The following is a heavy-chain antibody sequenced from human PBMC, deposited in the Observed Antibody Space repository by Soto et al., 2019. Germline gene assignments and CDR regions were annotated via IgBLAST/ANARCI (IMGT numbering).Heavy chain of an antibody. CDR1: GYTFTSYE. J-gene: IGHJ4*02. Sequence: ASVKVSCTASGYTFTSYEINWVQQAPGQGLEWMGWMNPNSGNTGYAQKFQGRVTMTRNTSISTAYMELSSLRSEDTAVYYCARGRIVYGSRKTGTYWGQGTLVTVSS. D-gene: IGHD3-10*01. CDR3: ARGRIVYGSRKTGTY. V-gene: IGHV1-8*01. CDR2: MNPNSGNT.